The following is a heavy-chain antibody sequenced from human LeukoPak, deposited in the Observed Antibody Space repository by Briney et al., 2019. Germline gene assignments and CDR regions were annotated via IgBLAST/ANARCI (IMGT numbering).Heavy chain of an antibody. CDR1: GFTISSYA. CDR3: ARDKRITIFGVALNWFDP. D-gene: IGHD3-3*01. J-gene: IGHJ5*02. Sequence: GGSLRLSCAASGFTISSYAMSLVRQASGKGLEWVSASSGSGGSTYYADSVKGRFTISRDNSKNTLYLQMNSLRAEDTAVYYCARDKRITIFGVALNWFDPWGQGTLVTVSS. V-gene: IGHV3-23*01. CDR2: SSGSGGST.